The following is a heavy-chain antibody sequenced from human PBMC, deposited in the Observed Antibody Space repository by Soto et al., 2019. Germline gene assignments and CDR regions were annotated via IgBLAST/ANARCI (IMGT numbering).Heavy chain of an antibody. CDR1: GGSISSGGYS. Sequence: QLQLQESGSGLVKPSQTLSLTCAVSGGSISSGGYSWSWIRQPPGKGLEWIGYIYHSGSTYYNPSLKSRVTISVDRSKNQCSVKLSSVTAADTAVYYFAIGSYDLLDAFDIWCQGTMVTVS. CDR2: IYHSGST. V-gene: IGHV4-30-2*01. D-gene: IGHD5-18*01. J-gene: IGHJ3*02. CDR3: AIGSYDLLDAFDI.